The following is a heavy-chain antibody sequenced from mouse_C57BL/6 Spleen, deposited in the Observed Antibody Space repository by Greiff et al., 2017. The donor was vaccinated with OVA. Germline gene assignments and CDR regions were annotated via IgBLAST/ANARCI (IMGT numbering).Heavy chain of an antibody. V-gene: IGHV1-72*01. Sequence: VQLQQPGAELVKPGASVKLSCKASGYTFTSYWMHWVKQRPGRGPEWIGRIDPNSGGTKYNEKFKSKATLTVDKPSSTAYMKLSSLTSEDSAVYYCARKYYSISEAMDYWGQGTSVTVSS. CDR1: GYTFTSYW. D-gene: IGHD2-5*01. J-gene: IGHJ4*01. CDR2: IDPNSGGT. CDR3: ARKYYSISEAMDY.